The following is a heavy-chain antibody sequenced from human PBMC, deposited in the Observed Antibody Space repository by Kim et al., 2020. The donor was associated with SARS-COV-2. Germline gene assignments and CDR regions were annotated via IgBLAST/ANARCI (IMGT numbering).Heavy chain of an antibody. D-gene: IGHD4-17*01. Sequence: GGSLRLSCAASGFTFSDSAMHWVRQASGKGLEWVGRIRSKASTYATAYAASVKGRFTISRDDSENTAYLQMNSLKTEDTAVYYCTRVGPDGGQTFDYWGQGTLVTVSS. J-gene: IGHJ4*02. CDR2: IRSKASTYAT. CDR3: TRVGPDGGQTFDY. V-gene: IGHV3-73*01. CDR1: GFTFSDSA.